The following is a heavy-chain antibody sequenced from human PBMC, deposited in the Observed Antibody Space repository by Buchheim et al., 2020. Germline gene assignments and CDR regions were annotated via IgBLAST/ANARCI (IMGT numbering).Heavy chain of an antibody. CDR2: ISSSSSII. Sequence: EVQLVESGGGLVQPGGSLRLSCAASGFTFSSYSMNWVRQAPGKGLEWVSYISSSSSIIYYADSVKGRFTISRDNAKKSLYLQMNSLRDEDTAVYYCARDIVVVPAASADYYYYGMDVWGQGTT. V-gene: IGHV3-48*02. J-gene: IGHJ6*02. D-gene: IGHD2-2*01. CDR3: ARDIVVVPAASADYYYYGMDV. CDR1: GFTFSSYS.